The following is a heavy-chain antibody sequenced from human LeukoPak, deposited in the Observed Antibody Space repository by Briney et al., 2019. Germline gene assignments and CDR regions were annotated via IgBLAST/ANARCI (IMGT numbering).Heavy chain of an antibody. V-gene: IGHV3-48*01. CDR3: ARDSYGGIDAFDI. J-gene: IGHJ3*02. CDR1: GFTFSSYS. CDR2: ISSSSSTI. D-gene: IGHD4-23*01. Sequence: GGSLRLSCAASGFTFSSYSMNWVRQAPGKGLEWVSYISSSSSTIYYADSVKGRFTISGDNAKNSLYLQMNSLRAEDTAVYYCARDSYGGIDAFDIWGQGTMVTVSS.